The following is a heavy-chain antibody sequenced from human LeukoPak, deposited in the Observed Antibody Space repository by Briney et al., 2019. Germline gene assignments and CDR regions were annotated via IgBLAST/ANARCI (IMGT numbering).Heavy chain of an antibody. CDR3: ARETGFYGDRES. J-gene: IGHJ5*02. CDR2: INHSGST. CDR1: GGSFSGYY. Sequence: SETLSLTCAVYGGSFSGYYWSWIRQPPGKGLEWIGEINHSGSTNYNPSLKSRVTISVDTSKNQFSLKLSSVTAADTAVYYCARETGFYGDRESWGQGTLVTVSS. V-gene: IGHV4-34*01. D-gene: IGHD4-17*01.